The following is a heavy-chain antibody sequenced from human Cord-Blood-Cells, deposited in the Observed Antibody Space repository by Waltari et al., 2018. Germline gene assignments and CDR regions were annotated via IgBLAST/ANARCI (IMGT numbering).Heavy chain of an antibody. V-gene: IGHV1-2*02. CDR3: ASPDREASGWYDFDY. J-gene: IGHJ4*02. CDR2: INPNSGGT. CDR1: GYTFTGYY. Sequence: QVQLVQSGAEVKKPGASVKVSCKASGYTFTGYYMHWVRQAPGQGLEWMGWINPNSGGTNYAQKFQGRVTMTWDTSISTAYMELSRLRSDDTAVYYCASPDREASGWYDFDYWGQGTLVTVSS. D-gene: IGHD6-19*01.